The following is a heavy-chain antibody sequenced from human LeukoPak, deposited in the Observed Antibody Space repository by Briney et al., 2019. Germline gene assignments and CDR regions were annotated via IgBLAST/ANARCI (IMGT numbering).Heavy chain of an antibody. V-gene: IGHV3-23*01. CDR1: GFTFSSYA. CDR3: AIWTSGNY. CDR2: LSGSGGST. Sequence: PGGSLRLSCAASGFTFSSYAMTWVRQAPGKGLEWVSALSGSGGSTFYADSVKGRFTISKDNPGTSLYLEMYSLRAEDTAIYYCAIWTSGNYWGQGTLVTVSS. D-gene: IGHD1-1*01. J-gene: IGHJ4*02.